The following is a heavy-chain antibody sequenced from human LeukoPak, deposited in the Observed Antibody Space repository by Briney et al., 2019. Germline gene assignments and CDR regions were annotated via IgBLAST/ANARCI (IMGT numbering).Heavy chain of an antibody. V-gene: IGHV3-73*01. Sequence: PGGSLRLSCAASGFSFSDSPMHWVRQASGKGLEWVGRVRDRANSYATGYAASVEGRFTISRDDSENTAYLQMNSLIIGDTAVYYCTRQRPQTGTFDYWGQGVLVTVSS. D-gene: IGHD3-9*01. CDR1: GFSFSDSP. CDR2: VRDRANSYAT. J-gene: IGHJ4*02. CDR3: TRQRPQTGTFDY.